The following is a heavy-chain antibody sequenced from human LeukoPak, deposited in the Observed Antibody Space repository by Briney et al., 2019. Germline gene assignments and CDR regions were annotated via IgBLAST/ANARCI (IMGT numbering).Heavy chain of an antibody. CDR2: IWYDGSNK. CDR1: GFTFSSYG. D-gene: IGHD3-3*01. J-gene: IGHJ5*02. Sequence: PGGSLRLSCAASGFTFSSYGMHWVRQAPGKGLEWVAVIWYDGSNKYYADSVKGRFTISRDNSKNTLYLQMNSLRAEDTAVYYCARDLRPQYYDFWSGYFPNWFDPWGQGTLVTVSS. V-gene: IGHV3-33*01. CDR3: ARDLRPQYYDFWSGYFPNWFDP.